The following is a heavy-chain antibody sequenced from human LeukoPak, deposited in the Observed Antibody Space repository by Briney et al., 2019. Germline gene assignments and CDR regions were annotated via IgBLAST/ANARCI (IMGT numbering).Heavy chain of an antibody. CDR2: INHSGST. CDR3: ARTDYDSSGCPGTGRYYFDY. J-gene: IGHJ4*02. D-gene: IGHD3-22*01. V-gene: IGHV4-34*01. CDR1: GGSFSGYY. Sequence: PSETLSLTCAVYGGSFSGYYWSWIRQPPGKGLEWIGEINHSGSTNYNPSLKSRVTISVDTSKNQFSLKLSSVTAADTAVYYCARTDYDSSGCPGTGRYYFDYWGQGTLVTVSS.